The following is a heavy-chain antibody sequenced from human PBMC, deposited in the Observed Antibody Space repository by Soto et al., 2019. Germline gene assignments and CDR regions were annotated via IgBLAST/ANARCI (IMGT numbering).Heavy chain of an antibody. V-gene: IGHV3-7*03. CDR1: AFTFSYSS. CDR2: INYDGSET. J-gene: IGHJ4*02. CDR3: ASAPWEPLAY. Sequence: GESLKISCAASAFTFSYSSMRWVRQAPGKGLEWVASINYDGSETYYADSVRGRFTISRDNTKNSLYLQMNSLRAEDTALYFCASAPWEPLAYWGQGTLVTVSS. D-gene: IGHD1-26*01.